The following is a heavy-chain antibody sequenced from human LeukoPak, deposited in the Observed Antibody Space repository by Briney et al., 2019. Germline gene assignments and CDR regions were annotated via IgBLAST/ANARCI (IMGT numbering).Heavy chain of an antibody. J-gene: IGHJ2*01. Sequence: GGSLRLSCSAPGFTLSCYVMHWVPQAPAKGLEFDSAIRWNGGSTYYAGAVKDRYNISRDNSKNTLYLQMSSLRAEDTAVYYCVKDRGGAYEVGWYFDLWGRGTLVTVSS. CDR1: GFTLSCYV. CDR2: IRWNGGST. V-gene: IGHV3-64D*09. D-gene: IGHD4-17*01. CDR3: VKDRGGAYEVGWYFDL.